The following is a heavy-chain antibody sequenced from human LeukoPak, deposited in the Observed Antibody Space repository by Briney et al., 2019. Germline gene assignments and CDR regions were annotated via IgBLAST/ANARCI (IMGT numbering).Heavy chain of an antibody. CDR1: GGSTSGYF. D-gene: IGHD5-12*01. V-gene: IGHV4-4*07. J-gene: IGHJ4*02. Sequence: SETLSLTCTVSGGSTSGYFWSWIRQPAEKGLEWIGRIYSSGINNYNPSLKSRVTMSLDTSKNHLSLNLTSVTAADTAVYYCAREPTSGREPTSGRPLDYWGPGTLVTVSS. CDR2: IYSSGIN. CDR3: AREPTSGREPTSGRPLDY.